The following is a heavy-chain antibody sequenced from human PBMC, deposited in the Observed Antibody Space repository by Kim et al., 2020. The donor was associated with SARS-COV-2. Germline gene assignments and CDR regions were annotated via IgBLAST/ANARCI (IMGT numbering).Heavy chain of an antibody. D-gene: IGHD6-13*01. CDR1: GFIFSSYS. Sequence: GGSLRLSCAASGFIFSSYSMNWVRQAPGKGLQWVSYISSNSGTIYYADSVKGRFTISRDNAKNSLYLQMNSLRDEDTAVYYCARDGRGIEAIDYWGQGTLVTVSA. J-gene: IGHJ4*02. CDR2: ISSNSGTI. V-gene: IGHV3-48*02. CDR3: ARDGRGIEAIDY.